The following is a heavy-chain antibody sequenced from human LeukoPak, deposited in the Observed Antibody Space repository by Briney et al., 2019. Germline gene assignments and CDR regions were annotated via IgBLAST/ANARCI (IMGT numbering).Heavy chain of an antibody. J-gene: IGHJ4*02. V-gene: IGHV3-23*01. D-gene: IGHD3-22*01. CDR2: ISGSGGGT. Sequence: GGSLRLSCAASGFTFSSSPMSWVRQAPGKGLEWVSAISGSGGGTYYADSVKGRFTISRGNSKNTLYLQMNSLRAEDTALYYCAKGAYYYDSSGYFDYWGQGTLVTVSS. CDR3: AKGAYYYDSSGYFDY. CDR1: GFTFSSSP.